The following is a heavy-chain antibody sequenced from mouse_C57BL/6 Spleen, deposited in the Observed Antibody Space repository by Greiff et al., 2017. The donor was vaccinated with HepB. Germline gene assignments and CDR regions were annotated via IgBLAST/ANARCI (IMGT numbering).Heavy chain of an antibody. D-gene: IGHD1-1*02. J-gene: IGHJ2*01. CDR1: GYAFSSYW. CDR3: AREENGYFDY. CDR2: IYHGDGDT. Sequence: QVHVKQSGAELVKPGASVKISCKASGYAFSSYWMNWVKQRPGKGLEWIGQIYHGDGDTNYNGKFKGKATLTADKSSSTAYMQLSSLTSEDSAVYFCAREENGYFDYWGQGTTLTVSS. V-gene: IGHV1-80*01.